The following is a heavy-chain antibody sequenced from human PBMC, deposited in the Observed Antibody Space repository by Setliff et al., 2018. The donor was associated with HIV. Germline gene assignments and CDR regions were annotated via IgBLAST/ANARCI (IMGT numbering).Heavy chain of an antibody. D-gene: IGHD2-2*01. CDR1: GAPISSYY. CDR3: ARHICGTTACYAVDV. V-gene: IGHV4-59*01. J-gene: IGHJ3*01. Sequence: SETLSLTCKVSGAPISSYYWNWIRQPPGKGLEWIGYIYNSGYTNYKPSLKSRVTISLDTSKNQVSLTLSSVTPADTAVYYCARHICGTTACYAVDVWGPGTMVTVS. CDR2: IYNSGYT.